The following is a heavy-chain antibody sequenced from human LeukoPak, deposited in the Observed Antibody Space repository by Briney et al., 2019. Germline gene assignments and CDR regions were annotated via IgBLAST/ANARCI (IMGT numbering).Heavy chain of an antibody. CDR3: ARASAARLFDY. Sequence: SETLSLTCAVYGGSFSGYYWSWIRQPPGKGLEWIGEINHSGSTNYNPSLKSRVTISVDASKNQFSLKLSSVTAADTAVYYCARASAARLFDYWGQGTLVTVSS. CDR1: GGSFSGYY. J-gene: IGHJ4*02. CDR2: INHSGST. D-gene: IGHD6-6*01. V-gene: IGHV4-34*01.